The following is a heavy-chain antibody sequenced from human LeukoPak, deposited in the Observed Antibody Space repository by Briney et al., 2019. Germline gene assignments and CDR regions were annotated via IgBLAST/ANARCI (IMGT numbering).Heavy chain of an antibody. J-gene: IGHJ4*02. Sequence: GGSLRLSCAASGFTFSSYAMHWVRQAPGKGLEYVSAISSNGGSTYYANSVKGRFTISRDNSKNTLYLQMGSLRAEDMAVYYCARGGSSSTLDYWGQGTLSPSPQ. V-gene: IGHV3-64*01. D-gene: IGHD6-13*01. CDR2: ISSNGGST. CDR3: ARGGSSSTLDY. CDR1: GFTFSSYA.